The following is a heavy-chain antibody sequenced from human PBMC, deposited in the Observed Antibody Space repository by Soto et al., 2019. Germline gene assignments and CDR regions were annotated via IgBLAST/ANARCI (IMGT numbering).Heavy chain of an antibody. CDR2: IYSGGST. D-gene: IGHD3-22*01. CDR1: GFNVSSNY. Sequence: GGSLRLSCAASGFNVSSNYMRWVRQAPGKGLEWVSVIYSGGSTYYADSVKGRFTISRDNSKNTLYLQMNSLRAEDTAVYYCASSYYYDSSGYYYGADYYYGMDVWGQGITVTVSS. CDR3: ASSYYYDSSGYYYGADYYYGMDV. V-gene: IGHV3-53*01. J-gene: IGHJ6*02.